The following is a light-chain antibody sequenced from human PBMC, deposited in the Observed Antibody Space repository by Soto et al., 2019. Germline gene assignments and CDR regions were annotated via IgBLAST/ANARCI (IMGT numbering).Light chain of an antibody. CDR3: NSYTSSSTHV. Sequence: QSALTQPASVSGSPGQSITISCTGTSSDIGGYDYVSWYQHHPGKAPKFIIYGVTNRPSGVSHRFSGSKSANTASLTISGLQAEDEADYYCNSYTSSSTHVLGTGTKVTV. CDR2: GVT. CDR1: SSDIGGYDY. V-gene: IGLV2-14*01. J-gene: IGLJ1*01.